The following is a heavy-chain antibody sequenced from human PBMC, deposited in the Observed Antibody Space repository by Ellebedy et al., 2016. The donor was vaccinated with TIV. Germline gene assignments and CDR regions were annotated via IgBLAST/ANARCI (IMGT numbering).Heavy chain of an antibody. CDR2: ISAYNGNT. CDR1: GYTFTSYG. CDR3: ARDLEPYCSSTSCPWFNP. J-gene: IGHJ5*02. D-gene: IGHD2-2*01. V-gene: IGHV1-18*01. Sequence: ASVKVSXXASGYTFTSYGISWVRQAPGQGLEWMGWISAYNGNTNYAQKLQGRVTMTTDTSTSTAYMELRSLRSDDTAVYYCARDLEPYCSSTSCPWFNPWGQGTLVTVSS.